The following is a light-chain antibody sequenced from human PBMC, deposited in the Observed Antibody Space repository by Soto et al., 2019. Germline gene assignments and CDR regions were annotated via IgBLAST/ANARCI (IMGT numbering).Light chain of an antibody. CDR1: QDVGNF. V-gene: IGKV1-33*01. Sequence: QMTQSPSSLSASIGDRVTISYQASQDVGNFLNWYQQRPGKAPYLLIYDASNLDSGVSSRFSGSGSGRDFSFTITSLQPDDVATYFCQQYGSLPITFGQGTRLEIK. CDR2: DAS. CDR3: QQYGSLPIT. J-gene: IGKJ5*01.